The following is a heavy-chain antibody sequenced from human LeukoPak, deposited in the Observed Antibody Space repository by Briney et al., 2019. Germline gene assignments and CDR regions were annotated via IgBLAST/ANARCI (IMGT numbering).Heavy chain of an antibody. CDR2: INSDGSST. CDR1: GFTFSSYW. J-gene: IGHJ4*02. D-gene: IGHD3-22*01. Sequence: GESLRLSCAASGFTFSSYWMHWVRQAPGKGLVWVSRINSDGSSTSYADSVKGRFTISRDNAKNTLYLQMNSLRAEDTAVYYCAREDRVVITYDYWGQGTLVTVSS. V-gene: IGHV3-74*01. CDR3: AREDRVVITYDY.